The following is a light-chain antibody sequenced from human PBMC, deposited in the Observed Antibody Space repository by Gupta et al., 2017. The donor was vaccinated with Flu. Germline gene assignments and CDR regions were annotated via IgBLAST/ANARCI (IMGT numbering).Light chain of an antibody. CDR3: MQSLEPPLT. CDR1: QSLLESDGKTY. J-gene: IGKJ4*01. CDR2: EVS. V-gene: IGKV2D-29*01. Sequence: IYCKASQSLLESDGKTYLYWYQQRPGQPPQLLIYEVSRRFSGVPDRFTGSGSGTDFSLKISRVEAEDVGVYYCMQSLEPPLTFGGGTKVEIK.